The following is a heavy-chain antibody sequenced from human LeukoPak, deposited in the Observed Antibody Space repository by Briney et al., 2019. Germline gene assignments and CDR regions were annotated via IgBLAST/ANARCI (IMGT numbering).Heavy chain of an antibody. CDR3: ARVLNYYYYMDV. V-gene: IGHV4-59*11. CDR1: GGSISSHY. D-gene: IGHD2-8*02. J-gene: IGHJ6*03. Sequence: SETLSLTCTVSGGSISSHYWSWVRQPPGKGLEWIGYIYYSGSTNYNPSLKSRVTISVDTSKNQFSLNLSSVTAADTAVYYCARVLNYYYYMDVWGKGTTVTVSS. CDR2: IYYSGST.